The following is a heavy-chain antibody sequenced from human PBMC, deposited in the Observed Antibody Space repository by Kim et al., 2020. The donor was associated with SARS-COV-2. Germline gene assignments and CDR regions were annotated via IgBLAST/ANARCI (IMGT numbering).Heavy chain of an antibody. CDR2: IYGGDIT. D-gene: IGHD3-10*01. Sequence: GGSLRLSCAASGFTVSNDFLSWVRQAPGKGLEWISVIYGGDITNYAKSVKGRFTISRDSSKNTVHLQMTSLRGEDTATYYCTMSELVRGSCFLFDYWGQGTVVTVSS. CDR3: TMSELVRGSCFLFDY. V-gene: IGHV3-53*01. J-gene: IGHJ4*02. CDR1: GFTVSNDF.